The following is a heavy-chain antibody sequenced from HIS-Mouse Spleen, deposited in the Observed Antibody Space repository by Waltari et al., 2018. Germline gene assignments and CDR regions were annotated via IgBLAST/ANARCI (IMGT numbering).Heavy chain of an antibody. J-gene: IGHJ3*02. CDR1: GGTFSSYA. CDR2: ISPILGIA. D-gene: IGHD3-16*02. CDR3: ARDQNRYDAFDI. V-gene: IGHV1-69*04. Sequence: QVQLVQSGAEVKKPGSSVKVSCKASGGTFSSYAISWVQQAPGQGLGWMGRISPILGIANDAQKFQGRVTITADKSTSTAYMELSSLRSEDTAVYYCARDQNRYDAFDIWGQGTMVTVSS.